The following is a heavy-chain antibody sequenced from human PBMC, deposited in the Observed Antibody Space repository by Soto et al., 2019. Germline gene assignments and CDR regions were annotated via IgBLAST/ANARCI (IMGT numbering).Heavy chain of an antibody. J-gene: IGHJ4*02. Sequence: QPPGKGLEWIGYIYYSGITDYNPSLKSRVTISVDTSKSQFSLKLSSVTAADTAVYYCARGGGVYYFDYWGQGTLVTVSS. V-gene: IGHV4-59*01. CDR2: IYYSGIT. CDR3: ARGGGVYYFDY. D-gene: IGHD2-8*02.